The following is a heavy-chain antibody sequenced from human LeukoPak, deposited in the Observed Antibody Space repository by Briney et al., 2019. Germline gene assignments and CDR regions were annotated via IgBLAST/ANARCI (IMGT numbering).Heavy chain of an antibody. CDR3: ARDGSYKFDY. D-gene: IGHD1-26*01. CDR1: GLTFSSAW. V-gene: IGHV3-74*01. Sequence: GGSLRLSCAASGLTFSSAWMHWVRQTPGKGLVWVSCIQSDGTTTYADSVRGRFTISRDNAKNTLYLQMNNLRAGDTAVYYCARDGSYKFDYWGQGTLVTVSS. CDR2: IQSDGTT. J-gene: IGHJ4*02.